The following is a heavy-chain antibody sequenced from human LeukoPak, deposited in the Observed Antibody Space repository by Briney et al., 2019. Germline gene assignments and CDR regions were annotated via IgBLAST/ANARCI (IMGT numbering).Heavy chain of an antibody. Sequence: GASLKISCKGSGYSFTSYWIGWVRQMPGKGLEWMGIIYPGDSDTRYSPSFQGQVTISADKSISTAYLQWSSLKASDTAMYYCARTPSGSYRRGYFDYWGQGTLVTVSS. CDR2: IYPGDSDT. V-gene: IGHV5-51*01. D-gene: IGHD1-26*01. CDR3: ARTPSGSYRRGYFDY. CDR1: GYSFTSYW. J-gene: IGHJ4*02.